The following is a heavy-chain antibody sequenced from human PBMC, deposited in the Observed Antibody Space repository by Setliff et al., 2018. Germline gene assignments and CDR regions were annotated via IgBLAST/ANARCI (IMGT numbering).Heavy chain of an antibody. CDR2: ISGSGGNT. CDR1: GFTFSSYA. CDR3: AKDGGTTAFDM. D-gene: IGHD1-26*01. V-gene: IGHV3-23*01. Sequence: VGSLRLSCAASGFTFSSYAMNWVRQAPGKWLECVATISGSGGNTDYADSVKGRLTISRDNSLGTLYLRMNSLRAEDTAIYYCAKDGGTTAFDMWGQGTMVTVSS. J-gene: IGHJ3*02.